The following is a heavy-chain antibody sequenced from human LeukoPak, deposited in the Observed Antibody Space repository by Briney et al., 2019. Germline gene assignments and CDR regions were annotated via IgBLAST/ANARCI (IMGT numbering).Heavy chain of an antibody. CDR1: GYTFTGYY. D-gene: IGHD3-16*01. Sequence: GASVKVSCKASGYTFTGYYMHWVRQAPGQGLEWMGWINPNSGGTNYAQKFQGRVTMTRDTSISTAYMELSRLRSDDTAVYYCAGGLLLGYYYYMDVWGKGTTVTVSS. CDR2: INPNSGGT. J-gene: IGHJ6*03. CDR3: AGGLLLGYYYYMDV. V-gene: IGHV1-2*02.